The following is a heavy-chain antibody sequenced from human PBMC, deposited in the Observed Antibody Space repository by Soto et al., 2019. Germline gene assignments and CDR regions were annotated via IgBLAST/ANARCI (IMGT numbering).Heavy chain of an antibody. Sequence: QVQLVQSGAEVKKPGSSVRVSCKASGGTFSSYALNWVRQAPGQGLEWMGGIIPVFGTSNYAQKFQGRVTITADKSTSTAYMEVSSLRSEDTAVYYCASAGPSIVGATRALGNWGQGTLVTVSS. CDR1: GGTFSSYA. V-gene: IGHV1-69*06. CDR2: IIPVFGTS. CDR3: ASAGPSIVGATRALGN. J-gene: IGHJ4*02. D-gene: IGHD1-26*01.